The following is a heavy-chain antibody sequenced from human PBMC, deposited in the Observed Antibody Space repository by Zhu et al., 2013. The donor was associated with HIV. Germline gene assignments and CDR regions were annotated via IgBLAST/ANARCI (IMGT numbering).Heavy chain of an antibody. Sequence: QVQLQQWGAGLLKPSETLSLTCAVYGGSFSGYYWSWIRQPPGKGLEWIGEINHSGSTNYNPSLKSRVTISVDTSKNQFSLKLSSVTAADTAVYYCARNAADRGYFDYYYYMDVWGKGTTVTVSS. CDR2: INHSGST. J-gene: IGHJ6*03. V-gene: IGHV4-34*01. D-gene: IGHD3-9*01. CDR1: GGSFSGYY. CDR3: ARNAADRGYFDYYYYMDV.